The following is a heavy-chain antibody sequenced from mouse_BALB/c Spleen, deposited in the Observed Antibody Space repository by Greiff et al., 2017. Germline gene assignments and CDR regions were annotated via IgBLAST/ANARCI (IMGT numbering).Heavy chain of an antibody. CDR2: IWSGGST. J-gene: IGHJ4*01. Sequence: VKVVESGPGLVQPSQSLSITCTVSGFSLTSYGVHWVRQSPGKGLEWLGVIWSGGSTDYNAAFISRLSISKDNSKSQVFFKMNSLQANDTAIYYCARKRGYYAMDYWGQGTSVTVSS. CDR3: ARKRGYYAMDY. V-gene: IGHV2-2*02. CDR1: GFSLTSYG.